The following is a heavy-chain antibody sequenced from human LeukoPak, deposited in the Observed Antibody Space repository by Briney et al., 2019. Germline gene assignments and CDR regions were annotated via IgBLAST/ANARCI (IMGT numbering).Heavy chain of an antibody. D-gene: IGHD2-15*01. Sequence: GGSLRLSCAVTGFTFSSYWMSWVRQAPGKGLEWVANIKQDGSEKYYVDSVKGRFTISRDNAKNSLYLQMNSLRAEDTAVYYCARDRGISYWGQGTLVTVSS. CDR3: ARDRGISY. CDR2: IKQDGSEK. V-gene: IGHV3-7*01. J-gene: IGHJ4*02. CDR1: GFTFSSYW.